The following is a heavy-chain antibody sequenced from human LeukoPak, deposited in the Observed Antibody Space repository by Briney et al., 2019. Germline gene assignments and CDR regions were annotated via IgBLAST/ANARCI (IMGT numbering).Heavy chain of an antibody. V-gene: IGHV3-48*04. Sequence: GGSLRLSCAASGFTFSSYNMNWVRQAPGKGLEWVSYISGRGNTIKYADSVMGRFTISRDNGKNSLYLHMSSLRAEDTAVYYCARDPPALEDFDYWGQGTQVTVSS. CDR2: ISGRGNTI. CDR3: ARDPPALEDFDY. CDR1: GFTFSSYN. J-gene: IGHJ4*02.